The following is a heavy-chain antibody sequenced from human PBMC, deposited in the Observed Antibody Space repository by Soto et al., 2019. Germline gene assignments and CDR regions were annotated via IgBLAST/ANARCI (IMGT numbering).Heavy chain of an antibody. CDR1: GFTFSSYG. V-gene: IGHV3-30*18. Sequence: GGSLRLSCAASGFTFSSYGMHWVRQAPGKGLEWVAVISYDGSNKYYADSVKGRFTISRDNSKNTLYLQMNSLRAEDTAVYYCAKGSGYSSGWYLSYYYGMDVWGQGTTVTVSS. CDR3: AKGSGYSSGWYLSYYYGMDV. J-gene: IGHJ6*02. CDR2: ISYDGSNK. D-gene: IGHD6-19*01.